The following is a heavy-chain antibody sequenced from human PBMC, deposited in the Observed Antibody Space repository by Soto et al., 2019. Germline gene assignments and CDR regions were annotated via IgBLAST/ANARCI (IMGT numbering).Heavy chain of an antibody. J-gene: IGHJ4*01. V-gene: IGHV2-5*02. CDR2: IYWDADK. Sequence: QITLKESGPTLVKPTQTLTLTCTFSGFSLSTSGVGVGWIRQPPGKALEWLALIYWDADKRSSPSLKSRLTIIKDTSKIHLLLTMTSMVPVDTATYNCAPRRDSGSYGRVDNYWGHGTLVTASS. CDR1: GFSLSTSGVG. CDR3: APRRDSGSYGRVDNY. D-gene: IGHD1-26*01.